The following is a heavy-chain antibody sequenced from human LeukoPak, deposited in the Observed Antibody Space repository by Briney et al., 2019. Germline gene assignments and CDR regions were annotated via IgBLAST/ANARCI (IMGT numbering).Heavy chain of an antibody. J-gene: IGHJ3*02. CDR1: GYTFTGYY. CDR2: INPSGGST. Sequence: ASVKVSCKASGYTFTGYYMHWVRQAPGQGLEWMGIINPSGGSTSYAQKFQGRVAMTRDMSTSTVYMELSSLRSEDTAVYYCARTDGQTGEGAFDIWGQGTMVTVSS. D-gene: IGHD7-27*01. V-gene: IGHV1-46*01. CDR3: ARTDGQTGEGAFDI.